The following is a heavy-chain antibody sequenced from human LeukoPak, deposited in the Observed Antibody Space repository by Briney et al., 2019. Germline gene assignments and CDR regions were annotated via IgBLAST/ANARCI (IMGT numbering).Heavy chain of an antibody. CDR3: ARGHSSSLDY. Sequence: GGSLRLSCAASGFTFSSYAMHWVRQAPGKGLEWVAVISYDGSNKYYAASVKGRFTISRDNSKNTLYLQMNSLRAEDTAGYYCARGHSSSLDYWGQGTLVTVSS. D-gene: IGHD6-13*01. CDR1: GFTFSSYA. CDR2: ISYDGSNK. J-gene: IGHJ4*02. V-gene: IGHV3-30-3*01.